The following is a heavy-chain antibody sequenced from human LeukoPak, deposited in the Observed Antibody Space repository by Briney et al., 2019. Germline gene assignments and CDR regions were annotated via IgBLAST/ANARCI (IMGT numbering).Heavy chain of an antibody. V-gene: IGHV3-23*01. Sequence: GGSLRLSCAASVFTFNYYAITWVRQAPGKGLEWVSTISANGDTTYYADSVKGRFTVSRDSSENTLYMQMNSLRAEDTAVYYCATRGNSRGYLDNWGQGTLVTVSS. CDR1: VFTFNYYA. CDR3: ATRGNSRGYLDN. CDR2: ISANGDTT. D-gene: IGHD3-22*01. J-gene: IGHJ4*02.